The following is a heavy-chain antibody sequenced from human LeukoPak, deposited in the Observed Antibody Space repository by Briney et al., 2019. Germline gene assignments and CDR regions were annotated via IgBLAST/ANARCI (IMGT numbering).Heavy chain of an antibody. J-gene: IGHJ4*02. V-gene: IGHV3-30*01. CDR1: GFTFSSYA. D-gene: IGHD1-1*01. CDR2: ISYDGSNK. CDR3: ASPQYNWNDGDY. Sequence: GGSLRLSCAASGFTFSSYAMHWVRQAPGKGLEWVAVISYDGSNKYYADSVKGRFTISRDNSKNTLYLQMNSLRAEDTAVYYCASPQYNWNDGDYWGQGTLVTVSS.